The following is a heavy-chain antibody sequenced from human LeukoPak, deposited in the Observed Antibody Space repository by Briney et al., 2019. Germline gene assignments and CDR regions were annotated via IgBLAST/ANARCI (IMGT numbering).Heavy chain of an antibody. J-gene: IGHJ4*02. CDR3: AKDKFRADSSGFDY. D-gene: IGHD3-22*01. V-gene: IGHV1-8*01. CDR1: GYTFTSYD. Sequence: GASVKVSCKASGYTFTSYDLNWVRRATGQGLEWMGWMSPASGNTGYAQEFQGRVTMTRDTSVSTAYMELNSLRSEDTAVYYCAKDKFRADSSGFDYWGQGTLVTVSS. CDR2: MSPASGNT.